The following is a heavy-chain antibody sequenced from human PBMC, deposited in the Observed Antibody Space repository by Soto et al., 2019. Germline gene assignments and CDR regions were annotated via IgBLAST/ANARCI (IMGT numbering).Heavy chain of an antibody. V-gene: IGHV4-4*02. Sequence: PSETLSLTCAVSGGSISSSNWWSLVRQPPGKGLEWIGEIYHSGSTNYNPSLKSRVTISVDKSKNQFSLKLSSVTAADTAVYYCARGDIVVVVAATPIYYYYGMDVWGQGTTVTVSS. CDR2: IYHSGST. D-gene: IGHD2-15*01. CDR1: GGSISSSNW. CDR3: ARGDIVVVVAATPIYYYYGMDV. J-gene: IGHJ6*02.